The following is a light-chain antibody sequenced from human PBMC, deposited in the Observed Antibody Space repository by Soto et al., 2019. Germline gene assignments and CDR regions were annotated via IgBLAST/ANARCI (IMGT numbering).Light chain of an antibody. CDR2: VAS. CDR1: QNVNSN. Sequence: EMVMTQSPATLSVSPGERATLSCRASQNVNSNLAWYQQKPGQGPRLLIYVASTRATGIPARFSGSGSVAELTLSISSLKSDDFEVYYCQQYNNWPPTFGQGTKVEIK. V-gene: IGKV3-15*01. J-gene: IGKJ1*01. CDR3: QQYNNWPPT.